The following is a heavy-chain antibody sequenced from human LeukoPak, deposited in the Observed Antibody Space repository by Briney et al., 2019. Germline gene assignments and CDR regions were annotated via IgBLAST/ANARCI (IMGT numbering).Heavy chain of an antibody. CDR1: GHGLSTHS. Sequence: GESRQISCQESGHGLSTHSINWVRQVRVKGLGWIGSLDSSKSYTKYNPSSQGHATFTADKSTNTTYFQWTSINSSDTPIYDCARRPGGVLADTDFFESWGQGTLVTVSS. CDR2: LDSSKSYT. CDR3: ARRPGGVLADTDFFES. D-gene: IGHD3-16*01. V-gene: IGHV5-10-1*01. J-gene: IGHJ4*02.